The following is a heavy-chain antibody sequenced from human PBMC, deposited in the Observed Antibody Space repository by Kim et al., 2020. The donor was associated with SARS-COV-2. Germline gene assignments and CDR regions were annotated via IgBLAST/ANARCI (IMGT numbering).Heavy chain of an antibody. Sequence: ASVKVSCKASGYMFIGFYMHWVRQAPGQGLEWMGRIDPNSGATDYSEKFQGRVTLTTDASITTAYMELTRLTSDDTAVYYCAKGSGFYNWFDPWGQGTLVTVSS. CDR2: IDPNSGAT. CDR3: AKGSGFYNWFDP. J-gene: IGHJ5*02. CDR1: GYMFIGFY. D-gene: IGHD3-3*01. V-gene: IGHV1-2*06.